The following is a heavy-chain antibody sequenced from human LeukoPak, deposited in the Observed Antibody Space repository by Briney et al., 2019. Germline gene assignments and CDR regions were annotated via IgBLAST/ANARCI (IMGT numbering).Heavy chain of an antibody. CDR1: GGTFSSYA. V-gene: IGHV1-69*05. Sequence: SVKVSCKASGGTFSSYAISWVRQAPGQGLEWMGRIIPIFSTANYAQKFQSRVTITTDESTSTAYMELSSLRSEDTAVYYCARAEITMVRGVIIGLIDIWGQGTMVTVSS. D-gene: IGHD3-10*01. CDR2: IIPIFSTA. J-gene: IGHJ3*02. CDR3: ARAEITMVRGVIIGLIDI.